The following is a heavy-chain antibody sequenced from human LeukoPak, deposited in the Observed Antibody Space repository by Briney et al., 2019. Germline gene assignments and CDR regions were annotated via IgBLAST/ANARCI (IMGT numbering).Heavy chain of an antibody. J-gene: IGHJ5*02. CDR2: INQDGSAK. D-gene: IGHD6-19*01. CDR3: AKGGASGWYRGWFDP. CDR1: GFTFSNYW. V-gene: IGHV3-7*03. Sequence: PGGSLRLSCAASGFTFSNYWMNWVRQAPGKGLEWVANINQDGSAKYYVDSVKGRFTISRDNAKNSLYLQMNSLRAEDTAVYYCAKGGASGWYRGWFDPWGQGTLVTVSS.